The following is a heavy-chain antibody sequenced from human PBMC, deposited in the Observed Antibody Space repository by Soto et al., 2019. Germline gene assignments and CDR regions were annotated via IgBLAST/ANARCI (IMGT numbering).Heavy chain of an antibody. J-gene: IGHJ4*02. D-gene: IGHD1-26*01. Sequence: EVQLLASGGGLVQPGGSLRLSCAASGFTFSSYAMRWVRPATGQGLEWVSAISGSGGSTYYEDSVNGRVTISRDNSKNTLYLQMNSLRAEDTAGYYCARRGSGSYYDYWGQGTLVPVSS. CDR2: ISGSGGST. CDR1: GFTFSSYA. CDR3: ARRGSGSYYDY. V-gene: IGHV3-23*01.